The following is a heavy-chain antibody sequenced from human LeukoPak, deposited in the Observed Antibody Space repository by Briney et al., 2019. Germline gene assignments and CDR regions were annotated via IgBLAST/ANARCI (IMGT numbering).Heavy chain of an antibody. J-gene: IGHJ4*02. Sequence: LGESLKISCKGSGYSFTSYWIGWVRQMPGKGLEWMGIIYPGDSDTRYSPSFQGQVTISADKSISTAYLQWSSLKASDTAMYYCARHLSSEVGTGGFDYWGQGTLVTVSS. CDR1: GYSFTSYW. V-gene: IGHV5-51*01. CDR2: IYPGDSDT. D-gene: IGHD2-21*02. CDR3: ARHLSSEVGTGGFDY.